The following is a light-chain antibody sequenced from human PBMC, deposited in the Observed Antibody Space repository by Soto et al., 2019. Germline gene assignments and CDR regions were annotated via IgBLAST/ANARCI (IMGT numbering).Light chain of an antibody. CDR2: DVR. V-gene: IGLV2-11*01. J-gene: IGLJ1*01. CDR3: CSYAGSFLKV. CDR1: SSDVGAYNY. Sequence: QSVLTQPLSVSGSPGQSVTISCTGTSSDVGAYNYVSWYQQHPGKAPKLVISDVRKRPSGVPDRFSGSKSGNTASLTISGLQAEDEADYYCCSYAGSFLKVFGTGTKATVL.